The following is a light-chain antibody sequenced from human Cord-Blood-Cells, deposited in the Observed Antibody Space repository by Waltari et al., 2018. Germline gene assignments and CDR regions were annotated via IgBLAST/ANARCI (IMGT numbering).Light chain of an antibody. CDR1: QSSSSY. J-gene: IGKJ1*01. V-gene: IGKV1-39*01. CDR2: AAS. Sequence: DIQMTQYPSSLSASVGDRVTITCRASQSSSSYLNWYQQKPGKAPKLLIYAASRLQSGVPSRFSGSGSGTDFTLTISSLQPEDFATYYCQQSYSTPWTFGQGTKVEIK. CDR3: QQSYSTPWT.